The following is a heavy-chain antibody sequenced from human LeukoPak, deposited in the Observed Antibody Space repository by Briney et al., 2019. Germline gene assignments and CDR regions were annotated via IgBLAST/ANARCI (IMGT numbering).Heavy chain of an antibody. Sequence: ESGPTPVKPTQTLTLTCTFSWFSLSTSGVGVGWIRQPPGKALEWLALIYWNDDKRYSPSLKSRLTITKDTSKNQVVLTMTNMDPVDTATYYCAHRYYDFWSGTWGQGTLVTVSS. CDR2: IYWNDDK. CDR3: AHRYYDFWSGT. CDR1: WFSLSTSGVG. J-gene: IGHJ5*02. V-gene: IGHV2-5*01. D-gene: IGHD3-3*01.